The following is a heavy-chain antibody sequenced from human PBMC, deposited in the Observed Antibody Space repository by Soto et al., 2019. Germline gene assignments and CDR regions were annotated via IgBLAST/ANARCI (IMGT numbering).Heavy chain of an antibody. CDR3: ARMGTTGTPTAPFDY. Sequence: PSETLSLTCTVSGGSISSSSYYWGWIRQPPGKGLEWIGSIYYSGSTYYNPSLKSRVTISVDTSKNQFSLKLSSVTAADTAVYYCARMGTTGTPTAPFDYWGQGTLVTVSS. V-gene: IGHV4-39*01. D-gene: IGHD1-1*01. CDR2: IYYSGST. J-gene: IGHJ4*02. CDR1: GGSISSSSYY.